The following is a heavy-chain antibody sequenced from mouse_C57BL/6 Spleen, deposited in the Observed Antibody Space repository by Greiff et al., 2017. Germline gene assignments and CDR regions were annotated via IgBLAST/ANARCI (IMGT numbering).Heavy chain of an antibody. V-gene: IGHV1-53*01. D-gene: IGHD1-1*01. J-gene: IGHJ2*01. Sequence: QVHVKQPGTELVKPGASVKLSCKASGYTFTSYWMHWVKQRPGQGLEWIGNINPSNGGTNYNEKFKSKATLTVDKSSSTAYMQLSSLTSEDSAVYYCARSGDTTVYFDYWGQGTTLTVSS. CDR3: ARSGDTTVYFDY. CDR2: INPSNGGT. CDR1: GYTFTSYW.